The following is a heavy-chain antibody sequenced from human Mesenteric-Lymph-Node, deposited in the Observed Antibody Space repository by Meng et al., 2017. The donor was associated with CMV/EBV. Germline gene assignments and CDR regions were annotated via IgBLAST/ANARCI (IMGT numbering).Heavy chain of an antibody. CDR2: ISSSSSTI. V-gene: IGHV3-48*01. CDR3: AKDRAAANYFDY. D-gene: IGHD2-2*01. Sequence: GGSLRLSCAASGFTFSSYSMNWVRQAPGKGLEWVSYISSSSSTIYYADSVKGRFTISRDSSKNTLYLQMNSLRTEDTAVYYCAKDRAAANYFDYWGQGTLVTVSS. CDR1: GFTFSSYS. J-gene: IGHJ4*02.